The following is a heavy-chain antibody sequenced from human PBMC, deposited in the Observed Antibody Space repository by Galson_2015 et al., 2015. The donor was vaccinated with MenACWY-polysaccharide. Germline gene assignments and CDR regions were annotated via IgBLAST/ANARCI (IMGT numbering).Heavy chain of an antibody. CDR3: TKDRLAAAGDPDY. J-gene: IGHJ4*02. D-gene: IGHD6-13*01. V-gene: IGHV3-74*01. CDR1: GFTFSSYW. Sequence: SLRLSCAASGFTFSSYWMHWVRQAPGKGLVWVSRINSDGSSKEYYADSVKGRFSISRDNSKNTLYLQMNSLRVEDTAVYYCTKDRLAAAGDPDYWGQGTLVTVSS. CDR2: INSDGSSKE.